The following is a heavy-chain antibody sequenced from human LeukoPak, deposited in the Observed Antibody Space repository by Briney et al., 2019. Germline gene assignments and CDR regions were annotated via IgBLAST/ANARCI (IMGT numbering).Heavy chain of an antibody. D-gene: IGHD6-25*01. V-gene: IGHV3-53*01. J-gene: IGHJ6*02. CDR3: ARVSGFSLGMDV. CDR2: ISSGGST. Sequence: GGSLRLSCAASDFTVSDNYMSWVRQAPGKGLEWVSVISSGGSTYYTDSVRGRFTISTDNSKNTLYLQMSSLRAEDTAVYYCARVSGFSLGMDVWGQGTTVTVSS. CDR1: DFTVSDNY.